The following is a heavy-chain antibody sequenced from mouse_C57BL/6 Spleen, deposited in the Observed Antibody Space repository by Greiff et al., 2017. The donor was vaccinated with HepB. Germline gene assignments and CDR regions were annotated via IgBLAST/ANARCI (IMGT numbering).Heavy chain of an antibody. J-gene: IGHJ4*01. D-gene: IGHD1-1*01. V-gene: IGHV3-6*01. CDR2: ISYDGSN. Sequence: EVKLLESGPGLVKPSQSLSLTCSVTGYSITSGYYWNWIRQFPGNKLEWMGYISYDGSNNYNPSLKNRISITRDTSKNQFFLKLNSVTTEDTATYYCARVGSRPYYAMDYWGQGTSVTVSS. CDR1: GYSITSGYY. CDR3: ARVGSRPYYAMDY.